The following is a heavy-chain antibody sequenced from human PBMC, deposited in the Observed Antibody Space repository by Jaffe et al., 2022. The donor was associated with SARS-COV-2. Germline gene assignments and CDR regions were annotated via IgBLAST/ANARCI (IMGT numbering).Heavy chain of an antibody. CDR2: ISYDGSNK. D-gene: IGHD3-22*01. CDR3: ARGYYDSSGYLTFDY. J-gene: IGHJ4*02. Sequence: QVQLVESGGGVVQPGRSLRLSCAASGFTFSSYAMHWVRQAPGKGLEWVAVISYDGSNKYYADSVKGRFTISRDNSKNTLYLQMNSLRAEDTAVYYCARGYYDSSGYLTFDYWGQGTLVTVSS. CDR1: GFTFSSYA. V-gene: IGHV3-30*04.